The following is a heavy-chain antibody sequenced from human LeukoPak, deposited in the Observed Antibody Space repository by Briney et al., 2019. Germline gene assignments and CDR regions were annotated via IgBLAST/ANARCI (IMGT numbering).Heavy chain of an antibody. CDR1: GGTLSNYA. CDR3: ASREGFISNSSTLDY. J-gene: IGHJ4*02. D-gene: IGHD4-11*01. CDR2: IIPFLDIA. V-gene: IGHV1-69*04. Sequence: ASVTVSCKASGGTLSNYAVSWVRQAPGQGLEWMGRIIPFLDIAGYAQKFQGRVTISADRSTSTAYMELSSLRSEDTAVYYCASREGFISNSSTLDYWGQGTLVTVSS.